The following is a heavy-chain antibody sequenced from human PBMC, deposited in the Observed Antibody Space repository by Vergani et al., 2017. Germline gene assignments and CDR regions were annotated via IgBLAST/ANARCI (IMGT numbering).Heavy chain of an antibody. CDR3: ARAYYDYVWGSYRPSHYYYYMDV. CDR2: IIPIFGTA. Sequence: QVQLVQSGAEVKKPGSSVKVSCKASGGTFSSYAISWVRQAPGQGLEWMGGIIPIFGTANYAQKFQGRVTITADESTSTAYMELGSLRSEDTAVYYCARAYYDYVWGSYRPSHYYYYMDVWGKGTTVTVSS. J-gene: IGHJ6*03. D-gene: IGHD3-16*02. CDR1: GGTFSSYA. V-gene: IGHV1-69*01.